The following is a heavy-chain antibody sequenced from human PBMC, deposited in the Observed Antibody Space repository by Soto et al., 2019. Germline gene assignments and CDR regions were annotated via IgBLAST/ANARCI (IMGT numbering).Heavy chain of an antibody. CDR2: IIGGGGTT. CDR3: AKGAVFGVKYIASGAFVY. V-gene: IGHV3-23*01. CDR1: GFTSFTYA. J-gene: IGHJ4*02. Sequence: GGSLRLSCAASGFTSFTYAMSWVRQAPGKGLEWVSAIIGGGGTTYYTDSVRGRFTTSRDKSRNTLYLQMTTLRAEDTAVYYCAKGAVFGVKYIASGAFVYWVQGIPVTVSS. D-gene: IGHD6-13*01.